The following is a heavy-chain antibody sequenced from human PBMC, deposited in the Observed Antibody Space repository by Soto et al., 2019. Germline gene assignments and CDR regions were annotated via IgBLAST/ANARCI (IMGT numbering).Heavy chain of an antibody. V-gene: IGHV1-69*06. CDR2: IIPLFGTA. CDR1: GGIFSSNT. Sequence: QVYLVQSGAEVKKPGSSVKISCKASGGIFSSNTINWVRQAAGQGLEWMGGIIPLFGTANYAEKFQGRVTVTAGKSTKTEYMELTSLRSEDTAVYYCASKAACGGDCYALDSWGQGTLVTVSS. D-gene: IGHD2-21*02. CDR3: ASKAACGGDCYALDS. J-gene: IGHJ4*02.